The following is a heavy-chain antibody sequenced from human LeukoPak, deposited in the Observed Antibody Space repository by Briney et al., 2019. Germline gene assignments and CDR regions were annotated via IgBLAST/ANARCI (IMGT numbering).Heavy chain of an antibody. CDR1: GGSFSGYY. Sequence: SETLSLTCAVYGGSFSGYYWSWIRQPPGKGLEWIGYIYYSGSTNYNPSLKSRVTISVDTSKNQFSLKLSSVTAAGTAVYYCARAVPDPQILGYCSSTSCYTWHFDYWGQGTLVTVSS. J-gene: IGHJ4*02. CDR2: IYYSGST. D-gene: IGHD2-2*01. CDR3: ARAVPDPQILGYCSSTSCYTWHFDY. V-gene: IGHV4-59*01.